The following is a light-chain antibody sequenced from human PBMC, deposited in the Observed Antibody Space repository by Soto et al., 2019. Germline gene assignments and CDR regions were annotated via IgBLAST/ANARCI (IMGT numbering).Light chain of an antibody. Sequence: EIVMTQSPPTLSVSPGERATLSCRASQSVGSKLAWYQQRPGQAPRLLIYDASNRATGIPARFSGSGSGTEFSLTISSLQSEDVAVYSCQQYGDWPGAFGGGTKVELK. J-gene: IGKJ4*01. CDR1: QSVGSK. CDR2: DAS. CDR3: QQYGDWPGA. V-gene: IGKV3D-15*01.